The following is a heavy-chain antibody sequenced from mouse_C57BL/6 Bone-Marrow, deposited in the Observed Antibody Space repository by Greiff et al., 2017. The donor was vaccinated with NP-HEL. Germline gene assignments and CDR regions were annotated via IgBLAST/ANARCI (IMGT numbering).Heavy chain of an antibody. CDR1: GYTFTSYW. CDR3: ARRWLWYFDV. D-gene: IGHD1-1*02. CDR2: IYPSDSET. J-gene: IGHJ1*03. Sequence: QVQLQQSGAELVRPGSSVKLSCKASGYTFTSYWMDWVKQRPGQGLEWIGNIYPSDSETHYNQKFKDKATLTVDKSSSTAYMQLSSLTSEDSAVYYCARRWLWYFDVWGTGTTVTVSS. V-gene: IGHV1-61*01.